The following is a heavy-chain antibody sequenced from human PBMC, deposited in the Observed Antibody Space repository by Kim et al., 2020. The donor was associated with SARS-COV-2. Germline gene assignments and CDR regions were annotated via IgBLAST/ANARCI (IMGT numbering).Heavy chain of an antibody. D-gene: IGHD2-15*01. CDR1: GFTFSDYD. Sequence: GGSLRLSCAASGFTFSDYDMRWIRQAPGKGLEWVSYISSSGSNTNYADSVKGRFTISRDNSKNSLYLQMNSLRAEDTAVYYCAKGSKGGGSELDRWFDA. V-gene: IGHV3-11*05. CDR3: AKGSKGGGSELDRWFDA. J-gene: IGHJ5*01. CDR2: ISSSGSNT.